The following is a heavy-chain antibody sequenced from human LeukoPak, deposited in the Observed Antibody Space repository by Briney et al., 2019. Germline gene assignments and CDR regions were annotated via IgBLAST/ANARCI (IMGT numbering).Heavy chain of an antibody. CDR2: IYTTGST. CDR1: DGSINSYY. CDR3: ARDPLHFYDSVGSSFDF. Sequence: SETLSLTCTVSDGSINSYYWSWIRQPAGRGLEWIGRIYTTGSTNYNPSLKSRVTMSVDTSKNQFSLKLSSVTAADTAVYYCARDPLHFYDSVGSSFDFWGQGTLVTVSS. D-gene: IGHD3-22*01. J-gene: IGHJ4*02. V-gene: IGHV4-4*07.